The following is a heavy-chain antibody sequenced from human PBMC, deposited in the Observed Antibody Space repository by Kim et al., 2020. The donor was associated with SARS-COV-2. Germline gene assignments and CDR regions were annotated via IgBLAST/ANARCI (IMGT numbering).Heavy chain of an antibody. CDR3: LGGYYFDY. Sequence: ASVKVSCKTSGHTFTEDSIHWVRQAPGQRLEWMGGIDCGNGDTIYSQKFQGRVTFTTDTSASTGYMELSSLTSEDSAVYYCLGGYYFDYWGQVTLVTDSS. J-gene: IGHJ4*02. CDR2: IDCGNGDT. V-gene: IGHV1-3*01. D-gene: IGHD2-15*01. CDR1: GHTFTEDS.